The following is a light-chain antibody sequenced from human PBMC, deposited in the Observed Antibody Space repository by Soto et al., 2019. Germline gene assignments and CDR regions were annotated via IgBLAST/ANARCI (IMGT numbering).Light chain of an antibody. Sequence: EIVMTQSPATLSVSPGERATLSCRASQSVSSNLAWYQQKPGQAPRLLILGASTRATGIPARFSDSESGTDFTLTISSLQSEDFTVYYCQQYNNWPHTFGQGTKLEIK. J-gene: IGKJ2*01. CDR3: QQYNNWPHT. CDR2: GAS. V-gene: IGKV3-15*01. CDR1: QSVSSN.